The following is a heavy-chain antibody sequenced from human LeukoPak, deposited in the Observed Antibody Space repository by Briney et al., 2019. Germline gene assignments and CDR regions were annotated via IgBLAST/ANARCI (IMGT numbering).Heavy chain of an antibody. V-gene: IGHV4-4*09. CDR2: IYTSGNT. Sequence: SETLSLTCTVSGGSISSYYWNWIRQPPGKGLEWIGYIYTSGNTNYNPSLKSRVTISVDTSKNQFSLKLTSVTAADTALYYCARREFCTSTSCSYSAFDIWGQGTMVTVSS. J-gene: IGHJ3*02. D-gene: IGHD2-2*01. CDR3: ARREFCTSTSCSYSAFDI. CDR1: GGSISSYY.